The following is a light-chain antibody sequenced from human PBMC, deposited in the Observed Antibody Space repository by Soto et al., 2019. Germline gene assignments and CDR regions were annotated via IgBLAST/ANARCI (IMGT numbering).Light chain of an antibody. V-gene: IGKV1-12*01. CDR2: AAS. CDR1: QCISSW. J-gene: IGKJ1*01. Sequence: DIQMTQSPSSVSASVGDRVTITCRASQCISSWLAWYQQKPGKAPKLLIYAASSLQSGVPSRFSGSGSGTDFTLTISSLQPEDCATYYCQQANSFLWTFGQGTKVEIK. CDR3: QQANSFLWT.